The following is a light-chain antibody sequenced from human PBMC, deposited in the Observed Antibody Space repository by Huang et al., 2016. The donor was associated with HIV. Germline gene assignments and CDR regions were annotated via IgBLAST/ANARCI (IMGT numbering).Light chain of an antibody. J-gene: IGKJ1*01. CDR2: GAS. Sequence: DIQMTQSPASLSASVGDRVTITCRATQSISNYVNWYQQKPGKAPTRLIYGASTLQSGFPSRFSGSVSGTDFTLTISSLQPEDFTTYYCQQSYNTPPTFGQGTKVEI. CDR1: QSISNY. CDR3: QQSYNTPPT. V-gene: IGKV1-39*01.